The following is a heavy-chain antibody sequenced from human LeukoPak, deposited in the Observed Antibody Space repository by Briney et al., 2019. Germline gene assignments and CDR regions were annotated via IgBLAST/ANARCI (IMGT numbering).Heavy chain of an antibody. V-gene: IGHV5-51*01. Sequence: GESLKISCKGSGYSFTSYWIGWVRQMPGKVLEWMGIIYPGDSDTRYSPSFQGQVTISADKSISTAYLQWSSLKPSDTAMYYCARGYYDFWSGYSGYFDYWGQGTLVTVSS. CDR1: GYSFTSYW. D-gene: IGHD3-3*01. J-gene: IGHJ4*02. CDR3: ARGYYDFWSGYSGYFDY. CDR2: IYPGDSDT.